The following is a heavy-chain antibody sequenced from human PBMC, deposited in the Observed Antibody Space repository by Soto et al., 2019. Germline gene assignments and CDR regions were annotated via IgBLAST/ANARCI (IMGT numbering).Heavy chain of an antibody. CDR2: IYPGDSDA. Sequence: EVQLVQSGAEVKKPGESLKISCKGSGYSFTNHWIGWVRQMPGKGLEWMGIIYPGDSDARYSPSFQGQVTISVDKSINTAYLQWSSLKASDTAMYSCTRPQRAGYFQHWGQGTLVTVSS. V-gene: IGHV5-51*01. D-gene: IGHD5-18*01. CDR1: GYSFTNHW. J-gene: IGHJ1*01. CDR3: TRPQRAGYFQH.